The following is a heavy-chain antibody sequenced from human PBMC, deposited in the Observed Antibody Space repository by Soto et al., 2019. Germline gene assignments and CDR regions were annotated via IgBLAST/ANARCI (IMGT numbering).Heavy chain of an antibody. J-gene: IGHJ5*01. V-gene: IGHV1-3*04. CDR1: GYSFIGYY. Sequence: ASVKVSCKASGYSFIGYYMHWVRQAPGQGLEWIGWINTDNGDAKYSQKFQGRVTVTRDTSATTAYMAVSSLRSEDTAVYYCARDQGSVVSWALGTLATVSA. CDR2: INTDNGDA. CDR3: ARDQGSVVS.